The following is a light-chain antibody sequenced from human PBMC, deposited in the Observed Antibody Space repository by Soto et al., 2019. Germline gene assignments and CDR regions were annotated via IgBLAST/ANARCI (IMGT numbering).Light chain of an antibody. V-gene: IGKV2D-29*02. CDR2: EVS. CDR3: MQTIQRPPT. CDR1: QSLLHITGETF. Sequence: VMTQTPISLSVANGQPACISCKSSQSLLHITGETFLFWYLQKPGQSPQLLIYEVSTRVSGVPDRFSGSGSGTDFTLEISLSETDDIGIYDCMQTIQRPPTFGQGTRLAI. J-gene: IGKJ5*01.